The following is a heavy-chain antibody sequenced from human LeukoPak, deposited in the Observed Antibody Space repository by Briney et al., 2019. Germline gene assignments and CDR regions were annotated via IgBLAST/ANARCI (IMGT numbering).Heavy chain of an antibody. J-gene: IGHJ6*02. D-gene: IGHD3-3*01. Sequence: GGSLRLSCAASGFTLSSYWMHWVRQAPGKGLVWVSRINSDGSSTSYADSVKGRFTISRDNAKNTLYLQMNSLRAEDTAVYYCASSTTYYDFWSAAYYYYGMDVWGQGTTVTVSS. CDR1: GFTLSSYW. CDR3: ASSTTYYDFWSAAYYYYGMDV. V-gene: IGHV3-74*01. CDR2: INSDGSST.